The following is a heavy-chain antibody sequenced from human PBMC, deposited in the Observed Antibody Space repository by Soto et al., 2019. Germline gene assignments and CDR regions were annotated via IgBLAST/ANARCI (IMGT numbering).Heavy chain of an antibody. CDR2: MNPNSGNT. V-gene: IGHV1-8*01. CDR3: ARERSAAGTGWFDP. Sequence: QVQLVQSGAEVKKPGASVKVSCKASGYTFTSYDINWVRQATGQGLEWMGWMNPNSGNTGYAQKFQGRVTMTRNTSISTAYMELSSLRSEDAAVYYCARERSAAGTGWFDPWGQGTLVTVSS. J-gene: IGHJ5*02. D-gene: IGHD6-13*01. CDR1: GYTFTSYD.